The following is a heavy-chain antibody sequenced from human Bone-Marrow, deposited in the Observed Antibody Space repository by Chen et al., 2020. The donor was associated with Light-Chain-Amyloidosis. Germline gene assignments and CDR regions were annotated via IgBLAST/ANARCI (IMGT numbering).Heavy chain of an antibody. CDR2: VSGSGFPT. CDR3: ARNGAYFGF. J-gene: IGHJ4*02. Sequence: EVQLVESGGGLVQPGGSLRLSRAASGFTLTSYAMGWVRQAPGKGLEWVSSVSGSGFPTYYADSVKGRFSISRDNSKNTLYLQMNSLRAEDTAVYFCARNGAYFGFWGQGSLVTVSS. CDR1: GFTLTSYA. D-gene: IGHD1-1*01. V-gene: IGHV3-23*04.